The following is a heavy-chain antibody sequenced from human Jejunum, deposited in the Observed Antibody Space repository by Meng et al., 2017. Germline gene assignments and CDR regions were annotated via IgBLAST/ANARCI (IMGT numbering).Heavy chain of an antibody. CDR1: GFTFSTYS. D-gene: IGHD1-26*01. J-gene: IGHJ1*01. V-gene: IGHV3-21*01. Sequence: GESLKISCAASGFTFSTYSMNWVRQAPGKGLEWVSSISSSSSHIYYADSVKGRFTISRDTAKNSLYLQMNSLGAEDTAVYYCAISPGIVGATDWGQGTRVTGYS. CDR2: ISSSSSHI. CDR3: AISPGIVGATD.